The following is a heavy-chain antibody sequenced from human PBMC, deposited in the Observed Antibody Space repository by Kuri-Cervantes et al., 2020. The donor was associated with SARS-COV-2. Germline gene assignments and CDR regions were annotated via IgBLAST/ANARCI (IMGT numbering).Heavy chain of an antibody. Sequence: ASVKVSCKASGYTFTSYYMHWVRQAPGQGLEWMGIINPSGGSTSYAQKFQGRVTMTRDTSTGTVYMELSSLRSEDTAVYYCASHVGERRGGFSAFDIWGQGTMVTVSS. J-gene: IGHJ3*02. D-gene: IGHD3-10*02. CDR2: INPSGGST. CDR1: GYTFTSYY. V-gene: IGHV1-46*01. CDR3: ASHVGERRGGFSAFDI.